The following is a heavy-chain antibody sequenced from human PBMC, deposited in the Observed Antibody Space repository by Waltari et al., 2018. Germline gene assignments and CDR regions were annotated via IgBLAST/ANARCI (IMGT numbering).Heavy chain of an antibody. CDR3: ASGVGFWSLNGYDMGYYFDY. V-gene: IGHV4-39*01. CDR2: IYPTGTM. CDR1: GDSIPWNSHY. D-gene: IGHD5-12*01. J-gene: IGHJ4*02. Sequence: QLQLKESGPGLVKPSETLSLTCVVSGDSIPWNSHYWGRVRQSPGKGVDWMGSIYPTGTMYYRPSLKSRVSLSIDSSESQFSLKLSSVTATDTAVYFCASGVGFWSLNGYDMGYYFDYWGQGALVSVSS.